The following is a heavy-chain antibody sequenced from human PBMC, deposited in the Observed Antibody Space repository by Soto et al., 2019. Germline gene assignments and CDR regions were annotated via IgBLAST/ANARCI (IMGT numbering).Heavy chain of an antibody. V-gene: IGHV4-34*01. D-gene: IGHD1-20*01. Sequence: SETLSLTCAFYDVSFRGYYWSWIRQPPGKGLEWIGEINHRGSTNYNPSLKSRVSISVDTSKNQFSLKLSSVTAADTAVYYCARGGITVRYYCAMGVWGQGTTVT. CDR3: ARGGITVRYYCAMGV. CDR2: INHRGST. CDR1: DVSFRGYY. J-gene: IGHJ6*02.